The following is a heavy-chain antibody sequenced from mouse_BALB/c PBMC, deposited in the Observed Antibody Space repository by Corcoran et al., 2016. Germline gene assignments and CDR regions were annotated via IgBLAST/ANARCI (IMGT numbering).Heavy chain of an antibody. Sequence: QVQLQQSGAELARPGASVKLSCKASGYTFTDYYINWVKQRTGQGLEWIGEIYPGSGNTYYNEKFKGKATLTADKSSSTAYMQLSSLTSEDSAVYFCARGGYDTGDYFDYWGQGTTLTVSS. D-gene: IGHD2-2*01. CDR3: ARGGYDTGDYFDY. V-gene: IGHV1-77*01. J-gene: IGHJ2*01. CDR2: IYPGSGNT. CDR1: GYTFTDYY.